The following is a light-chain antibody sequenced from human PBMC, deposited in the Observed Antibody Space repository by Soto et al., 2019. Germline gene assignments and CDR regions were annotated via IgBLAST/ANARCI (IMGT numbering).Light chain of an antibody. CDR3: QQYNNWAV. CDR1: QSVSSN. V-gene: IGKV3-15*01. Sequence: EIVMTQSPATLSGSPGERATLSCRASQSVSSNLAWYQQKPGQAPRLVIYRAFTRATGIPARFIGSGSGTEFTLTISSLQSEDFAVYYCQQYNNWAVFGGGTKVEIK. CDR2: RAF. J-gene: IGKJ4*01.